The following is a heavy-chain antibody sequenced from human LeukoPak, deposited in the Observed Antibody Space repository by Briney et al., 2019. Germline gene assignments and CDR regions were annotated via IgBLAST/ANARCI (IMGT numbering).Heavy chain of an antibody. D-gene: IGHD2/OR15-2a*01. V-gene: IGHV3-30*04. CDR3: ARAINSAWHNIDY. J-gene: IGHJ4*02. CDR1: GFTFSTCA. CDR2: ISYHGSDK. Sequence: PGGSLRLSCVASGFTFSTCAMHWVRQAPGKGLEWVAVISYHGSDKYYVDSVKGRFTISRDNSKNTLYLQMNSLRTEDTAVFYCARAINSAWHNIDYWGQGTLVTVSS.